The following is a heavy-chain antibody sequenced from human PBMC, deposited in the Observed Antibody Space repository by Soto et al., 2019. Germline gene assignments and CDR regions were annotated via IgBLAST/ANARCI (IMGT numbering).Heavy chain of an antibody. CDR3: ARTTAVPNSLRSRYFFDY. CDR1: GGSVSDKTYY. CDR2: VYYSGTT. J-gene: IGHJ4*02. Sequence: SETLSLTCSVSGGSVSDKTYYWSWIRQPPGKRLEWIGYVYYSGTTNYNPSLKSRVTISVDLSKNQFSLRLSSVTTAGTALYYCARTTAVPNSLRSRYFFDYWGQGTLVTVSS. V-gene: IGHV4-61*01. D-gene: IGHD4-17*01.